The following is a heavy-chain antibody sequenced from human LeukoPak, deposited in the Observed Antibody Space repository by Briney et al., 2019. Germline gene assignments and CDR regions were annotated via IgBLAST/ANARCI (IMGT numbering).Heavy chain of an antibody. D-gene: IGHD1-26*01. V-gene: IGHV3-66*02. CDR3: VKDPGAKAFTFDY. Sequence: GGSLRLSCAASGFTVSSNYMSWVRQAPGKGLEWVSVIYSGGSTYYADSVKGRFTISRDNSKNTLYLQMNSLRAEDTAVYYCVKDPGAKAFTFDYWGQGTLVTVSS. J-gene: IGHJ4*02. CDR2: IYSGGST. CDR1: GFTVSSNY.